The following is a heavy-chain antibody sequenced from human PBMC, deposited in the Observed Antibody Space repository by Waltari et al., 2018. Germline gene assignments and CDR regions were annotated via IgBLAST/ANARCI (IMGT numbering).Heavy chain of an antibody. J-gene: IGHJ6*02. D-gene: IGHD2-8*01. CDR3: ARDHEGRYCTNGVCYRYFDYYYGMDV. Sequence: AAYRGTFSSYGMHWVRQAPGKGLEWVAVIWYDGSNKYYADSVKGRFTISRDNSKNTLYLQMNSLRAEDTAVYYCARDHEGRYCTNGVCYRYFDYYYGMDVWGQGTTVTVSS. V-gene: IGHV3-33*01. CDR1: RGTFSSYG. CDR2: IWYDGSNK.